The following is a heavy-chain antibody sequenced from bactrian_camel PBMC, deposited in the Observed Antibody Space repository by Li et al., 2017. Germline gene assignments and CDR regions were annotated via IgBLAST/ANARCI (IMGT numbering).Heavy chain of an antibody. CDR3: AKTRQGASWGGGSWYGKLSF. CDR2: LKWDGTDT. V-gene: IGHV3-2*01. Sequence: HVQLVESGGGLVQPGGSLSLSCAASGFTFSSYYISWVRQAPGKGLEWVSTLKWDGTDTYYADFVKGRFTISRANTMNTAYLQMDSLKSEDTAQYYCAKTRQGASWGGGSWYGKLSFWGQGTQVTVS. J-gene: IGHJ4*01. CDR1: GFTFSSYY. D-gene: IGHD6*01.